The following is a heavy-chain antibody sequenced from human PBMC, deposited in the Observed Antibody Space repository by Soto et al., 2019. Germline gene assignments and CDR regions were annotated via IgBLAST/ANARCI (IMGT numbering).Heavy chain of an antibody. V-gene: IGHV4-30-4*01. CDR3: ARAFDILTRYYFDY. CDR2: IYYSGST. J-gene: IGHJ4*02. D-gene: IGHD3-9*01. CDR1: GGSISSGYYY. Sequence: SETLSLTCPVSGGSISSGYYYWSWISQPPGKGLEWIGYIYYSGSTYYNPSLKSRVTISVDTSKNQFSLKLSSVTAADTAVYYCARAFDILTRYYFDYWGQGTLVTVSS.